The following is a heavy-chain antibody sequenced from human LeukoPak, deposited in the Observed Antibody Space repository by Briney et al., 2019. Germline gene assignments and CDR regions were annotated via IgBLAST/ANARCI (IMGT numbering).Heavy chain of an antibody. J-gene: IGHJ4*02. CDR3: ARDQQPYYYDSSGYSH. CDR1: GFTFSSYS. V-gene: IGHV3-21*01. CDR2: ISSSSSYI. Sequence: GGSLRLSCAASGFTFSSYSMNWVRQAPGKGLEWVSSISSSSSYIYYADSVKGRFTISRDNAKNSLYLQMNSLRAEDTAVYYCARDQQPYYYDSSGYSHWGQGTLVTVSS. D-gene: IGHD3-22*01.